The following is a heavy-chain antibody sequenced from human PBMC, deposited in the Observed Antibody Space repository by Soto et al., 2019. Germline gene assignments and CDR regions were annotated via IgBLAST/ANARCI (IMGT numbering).Heavy chain of an antibody. CDR1: GGTFSSYA. CDR3: ARSRWEYYDFWSGYSYGMEV. CDR2: IIPIFGTA. V-gene: IGHV1-69*19. D-gene: IGHD3-3*01. Sequence: QVQLVQSGAEVKKPGSSVKVSCKASGGTFSSYAISWVRQAPGQGLEWMGGIIPIFGTANYAQKFQGRVTITADESTSTASMELSSRSSEDTAVYYGARSRWEYYDFWSGYSYGMEVWGQGTTVTVSS. J-gene: IGHJ6*02.